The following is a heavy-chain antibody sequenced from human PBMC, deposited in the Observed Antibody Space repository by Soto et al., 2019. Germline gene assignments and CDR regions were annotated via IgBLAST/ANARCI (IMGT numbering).Heavy chain of an antibody. CDR3: AIADYGDPDY. CDR1: GSTFPSST. CDR2: INAHNGNT. J-gene: IGHJ4*02. Sequence: QVQLVQSGAEVKKPGASVKVSCKASGSTFPSSTVSWVRQAPGQGLEWMGWINAHNGNTKYAQKFQGRLTMTTDTSTGTGYMELRSLRSDDTAIYCCAIADYGDPDYWGQGTLVTVSS. D-gene: IGHD4-17*01. V-gene: IGHV1-18*01.